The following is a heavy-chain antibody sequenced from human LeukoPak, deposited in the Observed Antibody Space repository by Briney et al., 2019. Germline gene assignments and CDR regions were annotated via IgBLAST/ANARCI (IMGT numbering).Heavy chain of an antibody. CDR3: ARTSSGYSGYDY. CDR1: GFTFSSYW. J-gene: IGHJ4*02. V-gene: IGHV3-7*01. CDR2: IKQDGSEK. Sequence: PGGSLRLSCAASGFTFSSYWISWVRQAPGKGLEWVANIKQDGSEKYYVDSVKGRFTISRDNAKNSLYLQMNSLRAEDTAVYYCARTSSGYSGYDYWGQGNLVTVSS. D-gene: IGHD5-12*01.